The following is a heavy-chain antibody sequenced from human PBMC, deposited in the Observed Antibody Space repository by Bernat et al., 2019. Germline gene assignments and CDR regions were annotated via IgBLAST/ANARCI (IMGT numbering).Heavy chain of an antibody. CDR3: ASEANWGYLLDY. CDR2: IYYSGST. D-gene: IGHD7-27*01. V-gene: IGHV4-31*03. CDR1: GGPISSGGYY. Sequence: QVQLQESGPGLVKPSQTLSLTCTVSGGPISSGGYYWSRIRQHPGKGLEWIGYIYYSGSTYYNPSLKSRVTISIDTSKNQFSLKRSSVTAAGTAVYYCASEANWGYLLDYWGQGTLVTVSS. J-gene: IGHJ4*02.